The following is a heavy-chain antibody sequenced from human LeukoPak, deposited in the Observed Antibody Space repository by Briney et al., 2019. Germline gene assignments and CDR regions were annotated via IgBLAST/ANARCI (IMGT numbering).Heavy chain of an antibody. CDR3: ARASSRSSSSWLED. CDR1: GGSISSGDYY. D-gene: IGHD6-13*01. V-gene: IGHV4-30-4*08. CDR2: IYYSGST. J-gene: IGHJ4*02. Sequence: SQTLSLTCTVSGGSISSGDYYWSWIRQPPGKGLEWIGYIYYSGSTYYNPSLKSRVTISVDTSKNQFSLKLSSVTAADTAVYYCARASSRSSSSWLEDWGQGTLVTVSS.